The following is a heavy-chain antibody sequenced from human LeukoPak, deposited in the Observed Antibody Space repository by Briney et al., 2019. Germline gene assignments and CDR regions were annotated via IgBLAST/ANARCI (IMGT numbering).Heavy chain of an antibody. CDR3: ATYYCSTSSCYPYFFDY. J-gene: IGHJ4*02. CDR1: GYPFTRYG. D-gene: IGHD2-2*01. CDR2: INPDNGNT. Sequence: ASVKVSCKASGYPFTRYGISWVRQAPGQGLEWMGWINPDNGNTKYEQKFQGRVTMTTDTYTSTAHMELRSLRSDDTAVYYCATYYCSTSSCYPYFFDYWGQGTLVTVSS. V-gene: IGHV1-18*01.